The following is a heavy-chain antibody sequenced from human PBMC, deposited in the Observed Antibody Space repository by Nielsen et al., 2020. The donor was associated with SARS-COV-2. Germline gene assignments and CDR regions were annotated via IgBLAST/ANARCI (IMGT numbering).Heavy chain of an antibody. CDR3: ARGLGEVADY. D-gene: IGHD3-10*01. Sequence: GESLKISCAASGFTFSSYEMNWVRQAPGKGLEWVSYITSSGSTIYYADSAKGRFSISRDNAKNSLFLQMNSLRAEDTAVYYCARGLGEVADYWGQGALVTVSS. J-gene: IGHJ4*02. V-gene: IGHV3-48*03. CDR2: ITSSGSTI. CDR1: GFTFSSYE.